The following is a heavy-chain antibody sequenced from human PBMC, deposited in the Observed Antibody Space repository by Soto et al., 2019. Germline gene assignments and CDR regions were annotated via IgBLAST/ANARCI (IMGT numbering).Heavy chain of an antibody. CDR3: ARSSGYYYVDY. CDR2: INAGNGNT. D-gene: IGHD3-22*01. CDR1: GYTFTSYA. J-gene: IGHJ4*02. Sequence: QVQFVQSGAEVKKPGASVKVSCKASGYTFTSYAMHWVRQAPGQRLEWMGWINAGNGNTKYSQKFQGRVTITRDTPASTAYMELNSLRSEATAVFYCARSSGYYYVDYWGQGTLVTVSS. V-gene: IGHV1-3*01.